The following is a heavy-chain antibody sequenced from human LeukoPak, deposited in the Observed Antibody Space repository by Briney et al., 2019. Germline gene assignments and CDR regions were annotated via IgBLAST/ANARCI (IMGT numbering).Heavy chain of an antibody. D-gene: IGHD3-10*01. CDR2: INHSGST. Sequence: PSETLSLTCTVSGYSISSGYYWVWIRQTPGKGLEWIGEINHSGSTNYNPSLRSRVTISLDTSRNQFSLKLNSVTAADTAVYYCAKSNGYGLVDIWGQGTMVTVSS. J-gene: IGHJ3*02. CDR3: AKSNGYGLVDI. V-gene: IGHV4-38-2*02. CDR1: GYSISSGYY.